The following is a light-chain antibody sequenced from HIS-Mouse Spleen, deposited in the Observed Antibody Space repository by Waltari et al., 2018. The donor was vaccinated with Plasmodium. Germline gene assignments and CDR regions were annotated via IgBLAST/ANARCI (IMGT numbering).Light chain of an antibody. CDR2: DAS. J-gene: IGKJ3*01. V-gene: IGKV1-33*01. CDR1: QDISNY. CDR3: QQYDNLPPLFT. Sequence: DIQMTQSPSSLSASVGDRVTITCPASQDISNYLNWYQQKPGKAPKLLIYDASNLETGVPSRFSGSRSGTDFTFTISSLQPEDIATYYCQQYDNLPPLFTFGPGTKVDIK.